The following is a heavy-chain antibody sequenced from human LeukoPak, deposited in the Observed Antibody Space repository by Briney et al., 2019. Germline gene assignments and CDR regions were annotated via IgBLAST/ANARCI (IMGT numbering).Heavy chain of an antibody. D-gene: IGHD7-27*01. CDR1: GFTVSGTH. CDR2: MYTGGTT. Sequence: RGSPRLSCSPSGFTVSGTHISWVCQAPGEGLERVSAMYTGGTTYYADSVTGRFTVSRDTSRNTLFLHMNSLRAEGTAVYYCAKDEATSGAGLASWGQGTLVIVSS. J-gene: IGHJ5*01. CDR3: AKDEATSGAGLAS. V-gene: IGHV3-53*01.